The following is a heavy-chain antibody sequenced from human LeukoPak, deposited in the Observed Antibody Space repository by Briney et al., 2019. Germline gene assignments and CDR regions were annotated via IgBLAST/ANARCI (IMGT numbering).Heavy chain of an antibody. CDR2: FSPYNGDT. Sequence: ASVKVSRKASGNTFTNYGVNWVRQAPGQRPEWMGWFSPYNGDTKHAPKLKGRVTLTVDTLTSTAYMELRTLISDDTATYYCAIGQGVITWGGADVYDVWGQGTTVIVS. CDR3: AIGQGVITWGGADVYDV. V-gene: IGHV1-18*01. CDR1: GNTFTNYG. J-gene: IGHJ3*01. D-gene: IGHD3-16*01.